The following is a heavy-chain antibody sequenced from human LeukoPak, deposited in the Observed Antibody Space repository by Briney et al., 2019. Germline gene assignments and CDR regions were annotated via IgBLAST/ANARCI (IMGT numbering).Heavy chain of an antibody. V-gene: IGHV1-69*04. D-gene: IGHD3-22*01. CDR3: ARAGSGYYDSSGAHNWFDP. CDR2: IIPILGIA. Sequence: SVKVSCKASGGTFSSYAISWVRQAPGQGLEWMGRIIPILGIANYAQKFQGRVTITADKSTSTAYMELSSLRSEDTAVYYCARAGSGYYDSSGAHNWFDPWGQGTLSPSPQ. J-gene: IGHJ5*02. CDR1: GGTFSSYA.